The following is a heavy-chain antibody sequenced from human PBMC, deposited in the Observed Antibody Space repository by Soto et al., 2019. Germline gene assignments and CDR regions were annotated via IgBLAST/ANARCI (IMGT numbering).Heavy chain of an antibody. J-gene: IGHJ4*02. D-gene: IGHD6-19*01. V-gene: IGHV3-30*18. CDR1: GFTFSDYA. CDR2: VSHDGRNT. Sequence: VQLVESGGGVVQPGRSLRLSCAASGFTFSDYAMHWVRQAPGKGLEWVAVVSHDGRNTHYADSVKGRFTISRDSSKNTVSLEMNSLRAEGTAVYYCAKGGRQWLVTYDFNYWGQGALVTVSS. CDR3: AKGGRQWLVTYDFNY.